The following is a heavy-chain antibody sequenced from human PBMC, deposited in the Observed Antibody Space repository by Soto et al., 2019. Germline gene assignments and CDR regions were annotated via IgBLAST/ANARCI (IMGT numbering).Heavy chain of an antibody. D-gene: IGHD2-15*01. CDR1: GGSISSSSYY. CDR3: AREREYCSGGSCPPVV. CDR2: IYYSGST. J-gene: IGHJ6*02. V-gene: IGHV4-39*02. Sequence: SETLSLTCTVSGGSISSSSYYWGWIRQPPGKGLEWIGSIYYSGSTYYNPSLKSRVTISVDTSKNQFSLKLSSVTAADTAVYYCAREREYCSGGSCPPVVWGQGTTVTVSS.